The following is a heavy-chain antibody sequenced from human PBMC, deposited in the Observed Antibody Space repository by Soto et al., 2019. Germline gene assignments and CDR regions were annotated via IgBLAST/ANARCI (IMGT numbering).Heavy chain of an antibody. CDR1: GYTFTGYY. CDR2: VNPNSGGT. CDR3: VTSRVSIAVAGETEYYFDY. Sequence: SVKVSCKASGYTFTGYYIHWVRQAPGQGLEWMGWVNPNSGGTNYAQKFQGWVTMTRDTSISTAYMELSRLRSDDTAVYYCVTSRVSIAVAGETEYYFDYWGQGNLVTVSS. D-gene: IGHD6-19*01. V-gene: IGHV1-2*04. J-gene: IGHJ4*02.